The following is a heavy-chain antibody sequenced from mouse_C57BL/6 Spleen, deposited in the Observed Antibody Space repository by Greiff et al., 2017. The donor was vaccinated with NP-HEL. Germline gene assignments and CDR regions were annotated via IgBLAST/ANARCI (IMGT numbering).Heavy chain of an antibody. CDR1: GFSLTSYG. CDR3: ARHEGSSGYPAWFAY. V-gene: IGHV2-6-1*01. Sequence: QVQLKQSGPGLVAPSQSLSITCTVSGFSLTSYGVHWVRQPPGKGLEWLVVIWSDGSTTYNSALKSRLSISKDNSKSQVFLKMNSLQTDDTAMYYCARHEGSSGYPAWFAYWGQGTLVTVSA. J-gene: IGHJ3*01. D-gene: IGHD3-2*02. CDR2: IWSDGST.